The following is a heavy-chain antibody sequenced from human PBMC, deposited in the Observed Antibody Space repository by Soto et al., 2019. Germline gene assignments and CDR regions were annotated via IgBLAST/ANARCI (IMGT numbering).Heavy chain of an antibody. CDR3: AKGALRYFDWLLTLDY. D-gene: IGHD3-9*01. V-gene: IGHV3-23*01. Sequence: GGSLRLSCAASGFAFSSYAMSWVRQAPGKGLEWVSGISVSGGSAHYADSVKGRLTISRDNSKNTVYLQMNSLRAEDTAVYYCAKGALRYFDWLLTLDYWGLGTLVTVSS. CDR1: GFAFSSYA. J-gene: IGHJ4*02. CDR2: ISVSGGSA.